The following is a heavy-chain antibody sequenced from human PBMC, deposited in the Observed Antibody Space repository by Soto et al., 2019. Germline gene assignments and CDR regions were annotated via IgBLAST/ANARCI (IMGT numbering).Heavy chain of an antibody. CDR2: ISYDGSNK. V-gene: IGHV3-30-3*01. D-gene: IGHD6-19*01. CDR1: GFTVSSYA. J-gene: IGHJ6*02. CDR3: ARDQWPTGDYYGMDV. Sequence: GSLRLSCAASGFTVSSYAMHWVRQAPGKGLEWVAVISYDGSNKYYADSVKGRFTISRDNSKNTLYLQMNSLRAEDTAVCYCARDQWPTGDYYGMDVWGQGTTVTVSS.